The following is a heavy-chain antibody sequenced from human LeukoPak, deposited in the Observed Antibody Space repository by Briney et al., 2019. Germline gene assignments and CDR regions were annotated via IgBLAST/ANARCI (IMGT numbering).Heavy chain of an antibody. Sequence: GGSLRLSCAASGFSMSNYWMKWVRQAPGKGLEWVAFIRYDGSNKYYADSVKGRFTISRDNSKNTLYLQMNSLRAEDTAVYYCALGVTPSLNAFDIWGQGTMVTVSS. D-gene: IGHD4-23*01. CDR3: ALGVTPSLNAFDI. J-gene: IGHJ3*02. V-gene: IGHV3-30*02. CDR2: IRYDGSNK. CDR1: GFSMSNYW.